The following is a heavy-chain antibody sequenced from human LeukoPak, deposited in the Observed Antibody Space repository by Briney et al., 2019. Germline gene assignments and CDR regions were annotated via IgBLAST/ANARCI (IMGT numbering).Heavy chain of an antibody. CDR1: GFSVSSSY. J-gene: IGHJ6*03. CDR2: IRSYSSYI. D-gene: IGHD2-21*01. V-gene: IGHV3-21*01. CDR3: ARYSEVYYYVDV. Sequence: GGSLRLSCAASGFSVSSSYVSWVRQAPGKGLEWVATIRSYSSYIHYGDSVKGRFTISRDDAKKSLYLQMNSLRAEDTAVYFCARYSEVYYYVDVWGTGTTVTVSS.